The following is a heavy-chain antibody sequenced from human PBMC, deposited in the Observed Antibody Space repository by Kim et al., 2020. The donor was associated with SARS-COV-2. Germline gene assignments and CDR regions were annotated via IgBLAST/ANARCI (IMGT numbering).Heavy chain of an antibody. V-gene: IGHV1-69*13. Sequence: SVKVSCKASGGTFSSYAISWVRQAPGQGLEWMGGIIPIFGTANYAQKFQGRVTITADESTSTAYMELSSLRSEDTAVYYCARDQDIVATTSFDIWGQGTMVTVSS. J-gene: IGHJ3*02. CDR2: IIPIFGTA. CDR3: ARDQDIVATTSFDI. D-gene: IGHD5-12*01. CDR1: GGTFSSYA.